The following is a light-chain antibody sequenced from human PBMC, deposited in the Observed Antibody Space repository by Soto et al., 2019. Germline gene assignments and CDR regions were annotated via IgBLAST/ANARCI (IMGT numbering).Light chain of an antibody. CDR1: QSVSSSY. Sequence: EIVLTQSPGTLSLSPGERATLSCRASQSVSSSYLAWYQQKPGQAPRLLIYGASSRATGIPDRFSGSGSGKAFTLTISRLEPEDFAVYYCQQYGRSPPYTFGQGTKLEIK. CDR2: GAS. V-gene: IGKV3-20*01. J-gene: IGKJ2*01. CDR3: QQYGRSPPYT.